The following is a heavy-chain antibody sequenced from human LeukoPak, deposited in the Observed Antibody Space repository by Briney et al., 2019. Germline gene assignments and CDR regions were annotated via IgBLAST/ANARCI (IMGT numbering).Heavy chain of an antibody. V-gene: IGHV3-30*02. D-gene: IGHD5-12*01. CDR1: GFTFSSYG. CDR3: AKEVGYSGYEDFDY. J-gene: IGHJ4*02. CDR2: IRYDGSNK. Sequence: GGSLRLSCAASGFTFSSYGMHWVRQAPGKGLEWVAFIRYDGSNKYYADSVKGRFTISRDNSKNTLYLQMNSLRAEDTAVYYCAKEVGYSGYEDFDYWGQGALVTVSS.